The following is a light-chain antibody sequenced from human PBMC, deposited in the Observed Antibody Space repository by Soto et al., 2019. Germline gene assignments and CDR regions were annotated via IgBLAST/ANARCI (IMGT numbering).Light chain of an antibody. J-gene: IGKJ3*01. CDR2: GAS. V-gene: IGKV3-20*01. CDR1: QSVSSRY. CDR3: QLYGSSPRFT. Sequence: EILLTQSPGTLSLSPGERATLACRASQSVSSRYLAWYQQKPGQAPRLLIYGASSRATGIPDRFSGSGSVTDFPLTISRLVPDGFARYFWQLYGSSPRFTFGPRTRMDI.